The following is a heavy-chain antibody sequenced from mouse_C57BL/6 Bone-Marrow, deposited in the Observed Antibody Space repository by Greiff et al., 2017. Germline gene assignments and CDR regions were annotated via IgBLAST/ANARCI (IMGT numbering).Heavy chain of an antibody. V-gene: IGHV2-2*01. CDR2: IWSGGST. J-gene: IGHJ4*01. Sequence: QVQLQQSGPGLVQPSQSLSITCTVSGFSLTSYGVHWVRQSPGKGLEWLGVIWSGGSTDYNAAFISRLSISQDHSKSQVFFKMNMLQADDTAIYYCARRTTTMVTPNYAMDYWGQGTSVTVSS. D-gene: IGHD2-2*01. CDR3: ARRTTTMVTPNYAMDY. CDR1: GFSLTSYG.